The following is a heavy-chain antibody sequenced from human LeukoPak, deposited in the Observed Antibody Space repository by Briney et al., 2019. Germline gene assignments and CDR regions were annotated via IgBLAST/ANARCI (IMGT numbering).Heavy chain of an antibody. Sequence: GGSLRLSCAAFGFTVSSNYMSWVRQAPGKGLEWVSVIYSGGSTYYADSVKGRFTISRDNSKNTLYLQMNSLRAEDTAVYYCAREHYYDSSGYAVWGQGTLVTVSS. V-gene: IGHV3-66*01. CDR2: IYSGGST. CDR1: GFTVSSNY. J-gene: IGHJ4*02. D-gene: IGHD3-22*01. CDR3: AREHYYDSSGYAV.